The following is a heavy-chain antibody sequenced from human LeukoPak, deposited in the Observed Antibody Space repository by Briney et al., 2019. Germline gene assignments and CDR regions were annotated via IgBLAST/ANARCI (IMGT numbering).Heavy chain of an antibody. Sequence: GGSLRLSCAASGFTFSSYAMSWVRQAPGKGLEWVSAISGSGGSTYYADSVKGRFTISRDNSKNTLYLQMNSLRAEDTAVYYCAKSPAIVVVPAAIFWVGPLDPWGQGTLVTVSS. J-gene: IGHJ5*02. V-gene: IGHV3-23*01. CDR2: ISGSGGST. D-gene: IGHD2-2*02. CDR3: AKSPAIVVVPAAIFWVGPLDP. CDR1: GFTFSSYA.